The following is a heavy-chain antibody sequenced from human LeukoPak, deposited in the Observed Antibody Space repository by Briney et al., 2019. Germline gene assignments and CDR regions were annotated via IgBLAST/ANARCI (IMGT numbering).Heavy chain of an antibody. V-gene: IGHV3-9*01. CDR3: ARSDYGILTGSWFDP. J-gene: IGHJ5*02. Sequence: PGGSLRLSCAASGFTFDDYAMHWVRQAPGKGLGWVSGISWNSGSIGYADSVKGRFTISRDNAKNSLYLQMNSLRAEDTAVYYCARSDYGILTGSWFDPWGQGTLVTVSS. CDR2: ISWNSGSI. CDR1: GFTFDDYA. D-gene: IGHD3-9*01.